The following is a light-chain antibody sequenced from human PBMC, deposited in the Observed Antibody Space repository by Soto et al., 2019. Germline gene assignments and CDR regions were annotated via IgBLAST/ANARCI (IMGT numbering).Light chain of an antibody. CDR2: AAS. Sequence: DIQMNQSPSSVSASIGDRVTIPCRANQSISSYLNWYQQKPGKAPKLLIYAASSLQSGVPSRFSGSGSGTDFTLTISSLEPEDCAFYYCQQRQYWPPITFGQGTLLEI. CDR3: QQRQYWPPIT. V-gene: IGKV1-39*01. CDR1: QSISSY. J-gene: IGKJ5*01.